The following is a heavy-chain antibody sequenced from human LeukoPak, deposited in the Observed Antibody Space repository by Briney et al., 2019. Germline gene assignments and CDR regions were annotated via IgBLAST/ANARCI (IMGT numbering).Heavy chain of an antibody. CDR2: MRGGGGVT. V-gene: IGHV3-23*01. D-gene: IGHD1-1*01. CDR1: GFTFNNYA. CDR3: AKDRRTLDSFDI. Sequence: GRSLRLSCAASGFTFNNYAMSWVRQAPGKGLEWVSGMRGGGGVTYYADSVKGRFTISRDDSQNTLYLEMNSLRAEDTAVYYCAKDRRTLDSFDIWGQGTMVAVSS. J-gene: IGHJ3*02.